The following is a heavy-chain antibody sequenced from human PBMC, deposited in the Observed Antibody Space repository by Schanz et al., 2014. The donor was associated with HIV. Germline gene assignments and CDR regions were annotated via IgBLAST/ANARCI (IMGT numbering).Heavy chain of an antibody. CDR3: AKSRFQLHWFDS. Sequence: QVQLEQSGAEVKKPGASVKVSCRSSGYPFNYYGICWVRQAPGQGLEWMGWIKPNSGGTKYAQKFLGRVTLTRDTSISTAYMELTRLRSDDTAVYYCAKSRFQLHWFDSWGQGTLVTVSS. J-gene: IGHJ5*01. D-gene: IGHD2-2*01. CDR2: IKPNSGGT. V-gene: IGHV1-2*02. CDR1: GYPFNYYG.